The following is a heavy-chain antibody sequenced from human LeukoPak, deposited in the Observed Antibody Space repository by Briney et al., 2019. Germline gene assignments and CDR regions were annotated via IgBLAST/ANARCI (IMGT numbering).Heavy chain of an antibody. V-gene: IGHV3-30*04. CDR1: GFTFSSYA. CDR3: AKDFTFTARGLSYYYGMDV. CDR2: ISYDGSNK. Sequence: GRSLRLSCAASGFTFSSYAMHWVRQAPGKGLEWVAVISYDGSNKYYADSVKGRFTISRDNSKNTLYLQMNSLRAEDTAVYYCAKDFTFTARGLSYYYGMDVWGQGTTVTVSS. J-gene: IGHJ6*02. D-gene: IGHD5-18*01.